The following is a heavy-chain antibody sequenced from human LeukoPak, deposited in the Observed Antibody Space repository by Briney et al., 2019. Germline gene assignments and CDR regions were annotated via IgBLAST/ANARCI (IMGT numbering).Heavy chain of an antibody. Sequence: GGSLRLSCAASGFAVSSNYMSWVRQAPGKGLEWVSLIYISEITKYTDSVKGRFTISRDNSKNTLYLQMNSLSAEDTAVYYCAGYYGGKFDYWGQGTLVTVPS. D-gene: IGHD2-21*01. J-gene: IGHJ4*02. CDR2: IYISEIT. CDR3: AGYYGGKFDY. V-gene: IGHV3-66*02. CDR1: GFAVSSNY.